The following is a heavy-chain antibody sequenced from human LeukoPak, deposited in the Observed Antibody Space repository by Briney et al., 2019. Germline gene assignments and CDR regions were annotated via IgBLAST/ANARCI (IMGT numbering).Heavy chain of an antibody. V-gene: IGHV4-59*01. J-gene: IGHJ3*02. CDR3: ARSSDVDTAMGGAFDI. D-gene: IGHD5-18*01. Sequence: SETLSLTCTVSGGSISSYYWSWIRQPPGKGLEWIGYIYYSGSTNYNPSLKSRVTISVDTSKNQFSLKLSSVTAADTAVYYCARSSDVDTAMGGAFDIWGQGTMVTVSS. CDR1: GGSISSYY. CDR2: IYYSGST.